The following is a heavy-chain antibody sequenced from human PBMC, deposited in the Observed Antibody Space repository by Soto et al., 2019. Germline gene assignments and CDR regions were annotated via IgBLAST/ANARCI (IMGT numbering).Heavy chain of an antibody. CDR2: IYSGGST. Sequence: PGGSLRLSCAASGFTVSSNDMSWVRQAPGKGLEWVSVIYSGGSTHDADSVKGRFTISRDNSRNTLYLQMNSLRAEDTAVYYCASKLSSGWYFCFDYWGQGALVTVSS. J-gene: IGHJ4*02. D-gene: IGHD6-19*01. CDR1: GFTVSSND. CDR3: ASKLSSGWYFCFDY. V-gene: IGHV3-53*01.